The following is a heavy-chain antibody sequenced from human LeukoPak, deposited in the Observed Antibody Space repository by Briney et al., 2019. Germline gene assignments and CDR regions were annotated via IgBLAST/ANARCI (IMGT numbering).Heavy chain of an antibody. V-gene: IGHV3-7*01. CDR3: ARDLHRSQYNAHEGH. Sequence: PGGSLRLSCAASGFTVSSKYMSWVRQAPGKGLEWVANIKQDGSEKYYVDSVKGRFTISRDNAKNSLYLQMNSLRAEDTAVYYCARDLHRSQYNAHEGHWGQGTLVTVSS. J-gene: IGHJ4*02. CDR1: GFTVSSKY. CDR2: IKQDGSEK. D-gene: IGHD5-12*01.